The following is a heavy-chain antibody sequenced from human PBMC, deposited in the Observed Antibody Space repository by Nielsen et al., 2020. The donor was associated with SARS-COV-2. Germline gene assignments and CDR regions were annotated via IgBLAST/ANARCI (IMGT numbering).Heavy chain of an antibody. J-gene: IGHJ4*02. D-gene: IGHD3-22*01. CDR2: ISSSSSYI. V-gene: IGHV3-21*01. Sequence: GESLKISCAASGFTFSSYSMNWVRQAPGKGLEWVSSISSSSSYIYYADSVKGRFTISRDNAKNSLYLQMNSLRAEDTAVYYCARPHHYYYDSSGYYSWAQGTLVTVSS. CDR3: ARPHHYYYDSSGYYS. CDR1: GFTFSSYS.